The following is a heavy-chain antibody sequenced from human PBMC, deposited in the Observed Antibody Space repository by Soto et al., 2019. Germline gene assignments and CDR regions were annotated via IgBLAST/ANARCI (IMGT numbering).Heavy chain of an antibody. V-gene: IGHV1-2*04. Sequence: GASVKVSCKASGYTFTGYYMHWVRQAPGQGLEWMGWINPNSGGTNYAQKFQGWVTMTRDTSISTAYMELSRLRSDDTAVYYCARGRRDIVVVPAAIASGVHFDYWGQGTLVTVSS. D-gene: IGHD2-2*01. CDR1: GYTFTGYY. CDR3: ARGRRDIVVVPAAIASGVHFDY. CDR2: INPNSGGT. J-gene: IGHJ4*02.